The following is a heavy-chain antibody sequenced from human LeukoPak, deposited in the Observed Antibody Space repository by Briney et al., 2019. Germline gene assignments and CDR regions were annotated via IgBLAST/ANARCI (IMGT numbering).Heavy chain of an antibody. CDR3: ARGYCSGGSCYSFYYYYYMDV. J-gene: IGHJ6*03. V-gene: IGHV4-39*07. D-gene: IGHD2-15*01. Sequence: SETLSLTCTVSGGSTSSSSYYWGWIRQPPGKGLEWIGTIYYSGSTYYNPSLKSRVTISVDTSKNQFSLKLSSVTAADTAVYYCARGYCSGGSCYSFYYYYYMDVWGKGTTVTVSS. CDR1: GGSTSSSSYY. CDR2: IYYSGST.